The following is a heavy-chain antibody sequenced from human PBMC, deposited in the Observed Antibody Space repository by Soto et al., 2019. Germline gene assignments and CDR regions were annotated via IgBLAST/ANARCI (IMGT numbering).Heavy chain of an antibody. J-gene: IGHJ4*02. Sequence: QVQLQESGPGLVKPSQTLSLTCTVSGASISSGGSYWSWIRQRPGKGLEWIGYIFYSGSFYYTPSLNFRVMISPDTSKNQFSLRLTSVTAADTAVYYCARAPETPPIFGVVRPYFFDYWGQGTLVTVSS. CDR1: GASISSGGSY. CDR2: IFYSGSF. CDR3: ARAPETPPIFGVVRPYFFDY. V-gene: IGHV4-31*03. D-gene: IGHD3-3*01.